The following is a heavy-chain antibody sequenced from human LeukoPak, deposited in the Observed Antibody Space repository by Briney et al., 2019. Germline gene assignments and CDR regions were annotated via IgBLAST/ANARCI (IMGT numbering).Heavy chain of an antibody. D-gene: IGHD1-26*01. CDR2: INHSGST. Sequence: PSETLSLTCAVYGGSFSGYYWSWIRQPPGKGLEWIGEINHSGSTNYNPSLKSRVTISVDTSKNQFSLKLSSVTAADTAVYYCARWSGSYRKVDYWGQGTLVTVS. V-gene: IGHV4-34*01. CDR1: GGSFSGYY. CDR3: ARWSGSYRKVDY. J-gene: IGHJ4*02.